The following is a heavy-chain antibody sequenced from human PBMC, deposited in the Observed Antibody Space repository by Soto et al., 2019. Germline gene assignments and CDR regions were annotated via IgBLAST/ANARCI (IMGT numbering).Heavy chain of an antibody. CDR1: GYTFTRND. CDR3: ARPLCSSTRCGPYFFDS. CDR2: MNPDNGKT. J-gene: IGHJ4*02. V-gene: IGHV1-8*01. D-gene: IGHD2-2*01. Sequence: QVQLVQSGAEVKKPGASVKVSCKASGYTFTRNDINWVRQAPGQGPEWMGWMNPDNGKTGFAQKLQGRITMTRNTSISTAYMELSSLRSDDTAVYFCARPLCSSTRCGPYFFDSWGQGSLVTVSS.